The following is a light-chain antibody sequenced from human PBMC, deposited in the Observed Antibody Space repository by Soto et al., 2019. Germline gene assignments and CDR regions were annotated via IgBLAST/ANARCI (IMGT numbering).Light chain of an antibody. J-gene: IGLJ1*01. V-gene: IGLV2-11*01. CDR3: CSYAGSYISEV. Sequence: QSALTQPRSVSGSPGQSVTISCTGTSSDVGGYNYVSWYQQHPGKAPKLMIYDVSKRPSGAPDRFSGSKSGNTASLTISGLQAEDEADYYCCSYAGSYISEVFGTGTKLTVL. CDR1: SSDVGGYNY. CDR2: DVS.